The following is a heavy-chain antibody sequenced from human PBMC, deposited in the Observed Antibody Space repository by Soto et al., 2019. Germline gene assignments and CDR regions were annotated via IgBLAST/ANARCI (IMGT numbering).Heavy chain of an antibody. CDR2: IGGSGDST. Sequence: PGGSLRLSCAASGFTFRFYAMSWVRQAPGKGLEWVSAIGGSGDSTHYAESVKGRFTISRDSSTNTLYLQMSSLRGEDTAVYFCARGGYSNYWYLDSWGQGTLVTVSS. D-gene: IGHD5-12*01. V-gene: IGHV3-23*01. J-gene: IGHJ5*01. CDR3: ARGGYSNYWYLDS. CDR1: GFTFRFYA.